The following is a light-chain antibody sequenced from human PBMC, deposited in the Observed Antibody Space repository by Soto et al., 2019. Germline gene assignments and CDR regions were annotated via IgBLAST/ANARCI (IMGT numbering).Light chain of an antibody. J-gene: IGKJ4*01. CDR3: QQRKDWPPLT. Sequence: EVVLTQSPDTLSLSAGERATLSCRTSHSVDIYVAWYQQKPGQAPRLLIYDSYNRVTGIPTRFSGSGSGTDFTLTIRCLEPEDAAIYYCQQRKDWPPLTFGGGTKVEIK. CDR1: HSVDIY. CDR2: DSY. V-gene: IGKV3-11*01.